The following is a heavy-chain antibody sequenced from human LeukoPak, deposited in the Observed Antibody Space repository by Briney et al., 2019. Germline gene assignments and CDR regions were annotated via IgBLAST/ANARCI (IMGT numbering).Heavy chain of an antibody. D-gene: IGHD5-12*01. CDR2: IKQDGSEK. V-gene: IGHV3-7*01. Sequence: PGGSLRLSCAASGFTFSNNWMSWVRQGPGKGLEWVANIKQDGSEKHYVDSVKGRFSISRDNAKNSLYLQMNGLRAEDTAVYYCARLVATSAFEIWGQGTMVTVSS. CDR1: GFTFSNNW. J-gene: IGHJ3*02. CDR3: ARLVATSAFEI.